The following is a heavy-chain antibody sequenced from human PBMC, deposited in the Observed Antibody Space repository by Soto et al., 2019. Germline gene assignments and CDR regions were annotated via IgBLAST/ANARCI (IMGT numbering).Heavy chain of an antibody. CDR2: ISWNSATL. V-gene: IGHV3-9*01. Sequence: GGSLRLSCVGSGFIFEDFAMNWVRQVPGKGLEWVSGISWNSATLAYADSVKGRFIVSRDNAKNILYLQMNSLRAEDAALYYCAKDVGSYYYDTSAYLYDYWGQGTLVTVSS. CDR3: AKDVGSYYYDTSAYLYDY. D-gene: IGHD3-22*01. CDR1: GFIFEDFA. J-gene: IGHJ4*02.